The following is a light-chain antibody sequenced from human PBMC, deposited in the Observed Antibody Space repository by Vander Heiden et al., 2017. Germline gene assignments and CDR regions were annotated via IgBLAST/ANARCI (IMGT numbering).Light chain of an antibody. CDR3: QQFNRYLALT. CDR2: DAS. J-gene: IGKJ4*01. CDR1: QGISSA. V-gene: IGKV1-13*02. Sequence: AIQLTQSPSSLSASVGDRVTITCRASQGISSALAWYQQKPGKAPKLLIYDASSLESGVPSRFSGSGSGTDFTLTISSLQPEDFATYYCQQFNRYLALTFGGGTKVEIK.